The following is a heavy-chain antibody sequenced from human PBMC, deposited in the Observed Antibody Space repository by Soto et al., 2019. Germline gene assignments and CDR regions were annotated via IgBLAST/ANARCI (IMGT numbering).Heavy chain of an antibody. CDR1: GGSISSSY. D-gene: IGHD3-9*01. J-gene: IGHJ3*01. CDR3: ASLNFDILTGYYAFDL. Sequence: QVQLQESGPGLVKPSETLSLTCSVSGGSISSSYWSWIRQPPGEGLEYIGYVYYSGSTNYNPSLKSRLTISLDTSKNQVSLKLRAVTAADTAVYYCASLNFDILTGYYAFDLWSQGTMVTVS. CDR2: VYYSGST. V-gene: IGHV4-59*08.